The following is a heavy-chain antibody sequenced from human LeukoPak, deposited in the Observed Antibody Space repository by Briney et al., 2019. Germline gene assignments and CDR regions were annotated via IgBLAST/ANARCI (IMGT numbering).Heavy chain of an antibody. CDR1: GLILNDHA. J-gene: IGHJ4*02. CDR3: ATSARTYIGSSLDY. D-gene: IGHD2-15*01. CDR2: ISSDASIT. V-gene: IGHV3-74*01. Sequence: GGSLRLSCVGSGLILNDHAMHWVRQVPGKGLVWVSRISSDASITSYADPVKGRFTISRDNAKNTLYLQMNSLRAEDTALYYCATSARTYIGSSLDYWGQGTLVTVSS.